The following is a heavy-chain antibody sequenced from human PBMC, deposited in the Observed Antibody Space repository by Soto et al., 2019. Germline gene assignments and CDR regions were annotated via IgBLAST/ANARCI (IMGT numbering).Heavy chain of an antibody. J-gene: IGHJ5*01. CDR1: GGSIRRGSDY. Sequence: QLQLQESGPGLVKPSETLSLTCTVSGGSIRRGSDYWGWIRQPPGKGLEWIGSIYSRGTTYYNPSLKSRVTKSVDTSKNQFSLRLSSVTAADTAVYYCVRHKVYSSGWFDSWGQGTRVTVSA. D-gene: IGHD6-19*01. V-gene: IGHV4-39*01. CDR2: IYSRGTT. CDR3: VRHKVYSSGWFDS.